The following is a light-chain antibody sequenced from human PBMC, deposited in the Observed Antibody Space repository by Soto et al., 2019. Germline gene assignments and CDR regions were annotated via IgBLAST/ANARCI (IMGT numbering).Light chain of an antibody. CDR2: DAS. V-gene: IGKV3-15*01. CDR3: QQYNNWPPIT. J-gene: IGKJ5*01. CDR1: QSVSNK. Sequence: EIVLTQSPATLSVSPGARAPLSCRARQSVSNKLAWYQQQPGQAPRLLIYDASTRATGIPGRFSGSGSGTEFTLSITSLQPEDFAVFYCQQYNNWPPITFGQGTRLEIK.